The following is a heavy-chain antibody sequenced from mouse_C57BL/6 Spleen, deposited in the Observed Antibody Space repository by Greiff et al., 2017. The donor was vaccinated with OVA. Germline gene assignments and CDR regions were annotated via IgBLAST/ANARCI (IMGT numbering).Heavy chain of an antibody. D-gene: IGHD1-1*01. CDR1: GYTFTSYW. Sequence: QVQLQQPGAELVKPGASVKLSCKASGYTFTSYWMHWVKQRPGQGLAWIGMIHPNSGSTNYNEKFKSKATLTVDKSSSTAYMQLSSLTSEDSAVXYCARVPVTTGVEGWGQGTTLTVSS. CDR3: ARVPVTTGVEG. V-gene: IGHV1-64*01. J-gene: IGHJ2*01. CDR2: IHPNSGST.